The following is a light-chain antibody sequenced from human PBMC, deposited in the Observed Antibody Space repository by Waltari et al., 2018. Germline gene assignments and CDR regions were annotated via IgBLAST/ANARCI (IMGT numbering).Light chain of an antibody. CDR3: MQALQTPGT. V-gene: IGKV2-28*01. J-gene: IGKJ3*01. CDR2: LGS. Sequence: DIVMTQSPLSLPVTPGEPASISCRSSQSLLHSNGYNYLDWYLQKPGHSPQLLIYLGSNRASGVPDRFSGSGSGTDFTLKISRVEAEDAGVYYCMQALQTPGTFGPGTKVDIK. CDR1: QSLLHSNGYNY.